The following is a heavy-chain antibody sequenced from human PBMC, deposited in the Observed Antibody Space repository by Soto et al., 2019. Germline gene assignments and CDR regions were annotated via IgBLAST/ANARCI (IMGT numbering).Heavy chain of an antibody. V-gene: IGHV3-23*01. CDR1: GFTFSSYA. Sequence: PGWSLRLSCAASGFTFSSYAMSWVRQAPGKGLEWVSAISGSGGSTYYADSVKGRFTISRDNSKNTLYLQMNSLRAGDTAVYYCASETPDSSGYYYYGMDVWGQGTTVTVSS. CDR3: ASETPDSSGYYYYGMDV. J-gene: IGHJ6*02. CDR2: ISGSGGST. D-gene: IGHD6-19*01.